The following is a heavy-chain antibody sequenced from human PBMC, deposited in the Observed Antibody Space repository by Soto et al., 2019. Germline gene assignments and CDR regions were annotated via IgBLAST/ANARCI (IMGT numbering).Heavy chain of an antibody. CDR2: IKSKTDGGTT. Sequence: EVQLVESGGGLVKPGGSLRLSCAASGFTFSNAWMSWVRQAPGKGLEWVGRIKSKTDGGTTDYAAPVKGRFTISRDDSKNTLYLQMNSLKTEDTAVYYCTTDPQSPYHYDSSGYYSNYWGQGTLVTVSS. CDR1: GFTFSNAW. J-gene: IGHJ4*02. V-gene: IGHV3-15*01. CDR3: TTDPQSPYHYDSSGYYSNY. D-gene: IGHD3-22*01.